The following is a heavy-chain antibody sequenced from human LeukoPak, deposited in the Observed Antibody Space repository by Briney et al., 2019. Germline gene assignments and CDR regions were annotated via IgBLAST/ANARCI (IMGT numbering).Heavy chain of an antibody. D-gene: IGHD2-2*01. CDR3: ARGFVCSSTTCRGGEAFDI. CDR2: ISTAGDT. V-gene: IGHV3-13*01. J-gene: IGHJ3*02. Sequence: GGSLRLSCAASGFTFSSYDMRWVRQPTGKRLEWVSAISTAGDTYYPGSVKGRFTISRDNAKNSLYLQMNSLGAGDTAVCYCARGFVCSSTTCRGGEAFDIWGQGTMVTVSS. CDR1: GFTFSSYD.